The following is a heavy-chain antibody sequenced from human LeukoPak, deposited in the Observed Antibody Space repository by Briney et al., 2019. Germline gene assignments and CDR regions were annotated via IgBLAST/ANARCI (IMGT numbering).Heavy chain of an antibody. CDR3: ASLEVVVTATSGAFDI. J-gene: IGHJ3*02. D-gene: IGHD2-21*02. CDR2: IIPILGIA. CDR1: GGTFSSYA. Sequence: GASVKVFCKASGGTFSSYAISWVRQAPGQGLEWMGRIIPILGIANYAQKFQGRVTITADKSTSTAYMELSSLRSEDTAVYYCASLEVVVTATSGAFDIWGQGTMVTVSS. V-gene: IGHV1-69*04.